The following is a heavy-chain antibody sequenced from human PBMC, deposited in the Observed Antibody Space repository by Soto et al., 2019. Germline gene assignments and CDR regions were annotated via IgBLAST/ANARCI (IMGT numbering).Heavy chain of an antibody. J-gene: IGHJ4*02. Sequence: ASVKVSCKASGYTFTSYAMHWVRQAPGQRLEWMGWINAGNGNTKYSQKFQGRVTITRDTSASTAYMELNSLRSEDTAIYYCARGHDFLSDYSFDYWGQGTLVTVSS. D-gene: IGHD3-9*01. CDR1: GYTFTSYA. CDR2: INAGNGNT. V-gene: IGHV1-3*01. CDR3: ARGHDFLSDYSFDY.